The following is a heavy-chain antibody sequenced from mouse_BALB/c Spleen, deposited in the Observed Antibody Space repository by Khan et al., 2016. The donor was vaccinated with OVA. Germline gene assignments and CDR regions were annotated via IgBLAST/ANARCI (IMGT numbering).Heavy chain of an antibody. V-gene: IGHV3-2*02. CDR3: ARGNYYGYYVDY. J-gene: IGHJ2*01. D-gene: IGHD1-1*01. CDR1: GHSITSGYA. CDR2: ISYSGGT. Sequence: EVQLQESGPGLVKPSQSLSLTCTVTGHSITSGYAWNWIRQFPGNKLEWMGYISYSGGTSYNPSLKSRISITRDTSKNQFFLQLNSVTTEDTVTYYCARGNYYGYYVDYWVQGTTLTVSS.